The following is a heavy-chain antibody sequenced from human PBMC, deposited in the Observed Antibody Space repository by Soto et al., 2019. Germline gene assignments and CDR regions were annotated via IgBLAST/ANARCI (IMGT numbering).Heavy chain of an antibody. Sequence: GASVKVSCKASGGTFSIYAISWVRQAPGQGLEWMGGIIPIFGTANYAQKFQGRVTITADESTSTAYMELSSLRSEDTAVYYCARASGGAVAYNWFDPWGQGTLVTVSS. CDR2: IIPIFGTA. J-gene: IGHJ5*02. CDR3: ARASGGAVAYNWFDP. V-gene: IGHV1-69*13. CDR1: GGTFSIYA. D-gene: IGHD6-19*01.